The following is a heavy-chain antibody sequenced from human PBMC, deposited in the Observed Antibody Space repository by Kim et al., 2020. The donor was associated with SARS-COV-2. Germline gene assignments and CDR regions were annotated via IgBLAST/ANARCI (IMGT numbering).Heavy chain of an antibody. CDR1: GFTFSSYG. CDR3: ARDLSRDGYNFDY. D-gene: IGHD5-12*01. V-gene: IGHV3-33*05. Sequence: GGYLRLSCAASGFTFSSYGMHWVRQAPGKGLEWVAVISYDGSNKYYADSVKGRFTISRDNSKNTLYLQMNSLRAEDTAVYYCARDLSRDGYNFDYWGQGTLVTVSS. CDR2: ISYDGSNK. J-gene: IGHJ4*02.